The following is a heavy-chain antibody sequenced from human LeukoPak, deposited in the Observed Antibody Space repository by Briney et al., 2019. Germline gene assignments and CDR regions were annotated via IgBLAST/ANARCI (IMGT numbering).Heavy chain of an antibody. D-gene: IGHD6-13*01. J-gene: IGHJ4*02. Sequence: PGGSLRLSCTASGFTFSDCDMSWVRQAPGKGLEWVSSISYRSSPIYYADSVKGRFTISRDNAKNSLYLQMDSLRAGDTAVYYCARVYPPLRTAAAGDQWGQGTLVTVSS. CDR2: ISYRSSPI. V-gene: IGHV3-21*01. CDR3: ARVYPPLRTAAAGDQ. CDR1: GFTFSDCD.